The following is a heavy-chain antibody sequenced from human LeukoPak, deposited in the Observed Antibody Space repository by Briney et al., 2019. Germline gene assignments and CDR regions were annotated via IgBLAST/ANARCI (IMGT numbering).Heavy chain of an antibody. CDR3: AKVGSEYYYDSSGPYGMDV. D-gene: IGHD3-22*01. V-gene: IGHV3-9*01. Sequence: GRSLRLSCAASGFTFDDYDMHWVRQAPGKGLEWVSGISWNSGSIGYADSVKGRFTISRDNAKNSLYLQMNSLRAEDTALYYCAKVGSEYYYDSSGPYGMDVWGHGTTVTVSS. CDR1: GFTFDDYD. J-gene: IGHJ6*02. CDR2: ISWNSGSI.